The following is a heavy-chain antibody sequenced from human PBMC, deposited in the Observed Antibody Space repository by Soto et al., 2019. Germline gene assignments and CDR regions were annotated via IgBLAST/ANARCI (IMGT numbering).Heavy chain of an antibody. CDR3: ARPRDGHKGKNYYGMDV. Sequence: PGESLKISCKGSGYSFTSYWIGWVRQMPGRGLEWMGIIYPGDSDTRYSPSFQGQVTISADKSISTAYLQWSGLKASDTAMYYCARPRDGHKGKNYYGMDVWGQGTTVTVS. J-gene: IGHJ6*02. V-gene: IGHV5-51*01. CDR1: GYSFTSYW. CDR2: IYPGDSDT.